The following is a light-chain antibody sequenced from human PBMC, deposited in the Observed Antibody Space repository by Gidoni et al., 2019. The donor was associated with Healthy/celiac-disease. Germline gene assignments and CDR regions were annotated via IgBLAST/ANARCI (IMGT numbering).Light chain of an antibody. CDR2: AAS. CDR1: QSISSY. J-gene: IGKJ4*01. CDR3: QQSYSTPLT. V-gene: IGKV1-39*01. Sequence: DIQMTQSPSSLSASVGDRVTITCRASQSISSYLNWYQQKPGKAPKPLIYAASSLQSGVLSRFSGSGSGTDFTLTISSLQPEDFATYYCQQSYSTPLTFGGGTKVEIK.